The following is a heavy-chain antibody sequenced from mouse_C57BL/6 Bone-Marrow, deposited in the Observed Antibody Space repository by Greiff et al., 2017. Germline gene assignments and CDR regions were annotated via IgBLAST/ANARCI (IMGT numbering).Heavy chain of an antibody. CDR1: GFNIKDYY. D-gene: IGHD3-2*02. CDR3: APRTAQATYCCDY. J-gene: IGHJ2*01. CDR2: IDPEDGET. V-gene: IGHV14-2*01. Sequence: VQLQQSGAELVKPGASVKLSCTASGFNIKDYYMHWVKQRTEQGLEWIGRIDPEDGETKYAPKFQGKATITADTSSNTAYLQLSSLTSEDTAVXYWAPRTAQATYCCDYWGQGTTLTVSS.